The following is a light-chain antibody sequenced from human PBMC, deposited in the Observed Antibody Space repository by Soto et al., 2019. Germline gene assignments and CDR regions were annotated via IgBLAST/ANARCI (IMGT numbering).Light chain of an antibody. CDR1: QSISSN. V-gene: IGKV3-15*01. CDR3: QQYNDRLWT. CDR2: GAS. J-gene: IGKJ1*01. Sequence: EIVMTQSPATLSMSPGQRATLSCRASQSISSNLAWYQQKPGQAPRLLMYGASTRATGIPARFSASGSGTEFTLTISSLQPEDFAVYYCQQYNDRLWTFGQGTKVEIK.